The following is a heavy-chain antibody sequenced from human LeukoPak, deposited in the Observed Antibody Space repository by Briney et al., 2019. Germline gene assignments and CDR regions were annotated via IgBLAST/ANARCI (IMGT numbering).Heavy chain of an antibody. CDR2: INHSGST. Sequence: SETLSLTCAVYGGSFSGYYWSWIRQPPGMGLEWIGEINHSGSTNYNPSLKSRVTISVDTSKNQFSLKLSSVTAADTAVYYCARQSIAAAFGYWGQGTLVTVSS. CDR3: ARQSIAAAFGY. V-gene: IGHV4-34*01. D-gene: IGHD6-13*01. CDR1: GGSFSGYY. J-gene: IGHJ4*02.